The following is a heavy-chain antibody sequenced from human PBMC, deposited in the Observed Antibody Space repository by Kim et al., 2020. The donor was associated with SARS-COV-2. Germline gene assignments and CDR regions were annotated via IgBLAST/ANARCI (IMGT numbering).Heavy chain of an antibody. Sequence: PETLSLTCAIDGASLSGDFWSWIRQPPGKGLEWIGDIKHSGTTNYNPDLKSRVAFSTDTSKNQLSLTLKSVTAADTAIYYCSKRKSSGFYYWGQGTLVTVSS. CDR2: IKHSGTT. J-gene: IGHJ4*02. CDR3: SKRKSSGFYY. D-gene: IGHD3-22*01. V-gene: IGHV4-34*01. CDR1: GASLSGDF.